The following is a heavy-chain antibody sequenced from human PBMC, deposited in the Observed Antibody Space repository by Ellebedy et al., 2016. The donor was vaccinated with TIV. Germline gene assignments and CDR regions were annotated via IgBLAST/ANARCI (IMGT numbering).Heavy chain of an antibody. Sequence: ASVKVSCXASGYTLTGYYMHWVRQAPGQGLEWMGWISGFNGDTNFAQQFQGRVTLTTDTSTSTAYMELRSLRPDDTAVYFCARVLVTAQSDYWGQGTLVTVSS. J-gene: IGHJ4*02. CDR1: GYTLTGYY. CDR3: ARVLVTAQSDY. D-gene: IGHD2-21*02. CDR2: ISGFNGDT. V-gene: IGHV1-18*04.